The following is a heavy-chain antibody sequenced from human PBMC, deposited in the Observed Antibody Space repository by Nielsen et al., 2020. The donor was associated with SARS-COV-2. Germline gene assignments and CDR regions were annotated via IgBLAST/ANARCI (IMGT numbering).Heavy chain of an antibody. CDR3: AKATFPSSSWYPGWFDP. V-gene: IGHV3-23*01. CDR1: GFTFSSYA. D-gene: IGHD6-13*01. J-gene: IGHJ5*02. Sequence: GGSLRLSCAASGFTFSSYAMSWVRQAPGKGLEWVSAISGSGGSTYYADSVKGRFTISRDNSKNTLYLQMNSLRAEDTAVYYCAKATFPSSSWYPGWFDPWGQGTLVTVSS. CDR2: ISGSGGST.